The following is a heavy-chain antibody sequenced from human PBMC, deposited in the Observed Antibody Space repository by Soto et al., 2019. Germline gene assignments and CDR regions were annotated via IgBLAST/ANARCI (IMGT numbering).Heavy chain of an antibody. Sequence: ASVKVSCKASGYTFTSYDINWVRQATGQGLEWMGWMNPNNGNTSYAQKLQGRVTMTRDTSTSTAYMELRSLRSDDTAVYYCARDSGGDYAFDIWGQGTMVTVSS. V-gene: IGHV1-8*01. CDR2: MNPNNGNT. J-gene: IGHJ3*02. CDR1: GYTFTSYD. CDR3: ARDSGGDYAFDI. D-gene: IGHD2-21*02.